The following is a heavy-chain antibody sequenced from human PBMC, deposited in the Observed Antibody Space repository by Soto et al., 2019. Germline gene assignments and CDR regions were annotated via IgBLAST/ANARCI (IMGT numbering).Heavy chain of an antibody. V-gene: IGHV4-61*01. CDR3: ARWLPADPFIYFDY. J-gene: IGHJ4*02. CDR1: GGSVSSGSYY. Sequence: ETLSLTCTVSGGSVSSGSYYWSWIRQPPGKGLEWIGYIYYSGSTNYNPSLKSRVTISVDTSKNQFSLKLSSVTAADTAVYYCARWLPADPFIYFDYWGQGTLVTVSS. D-gene: IGHD5-12*01. CDR2: IYYSGST.